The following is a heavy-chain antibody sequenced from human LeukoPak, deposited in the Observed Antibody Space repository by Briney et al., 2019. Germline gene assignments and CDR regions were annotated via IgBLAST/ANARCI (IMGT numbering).Heavy chain of an antibody. J-gene: IGHJ4*02. CDR2: IYSGGYT. CDR1: GASISTNNYY. D-gene: IGHD3-3*01. CDR3: QSRCLEYLLDY. V-gene: IGHV4-39*01. Sequence: PSETLSLTCSVSGASISTNNYYWGWIRQPPGKGLEWIGSIYSGGYTYYNPSLKSRLTISVDTSKNQFSLKLSSVTAADTAIYYCQSRCLEYLLDYWGQGTLVTVSS.